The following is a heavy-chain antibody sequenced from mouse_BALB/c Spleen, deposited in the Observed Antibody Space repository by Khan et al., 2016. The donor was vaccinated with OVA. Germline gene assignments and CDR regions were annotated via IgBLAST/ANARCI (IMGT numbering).Heavy chain of an antibody. Sequence: QMQLEESGPGLVAPSQSLSITCTISGFSLTNYGVHWVRQPLGKGLEWLVVIWSDGSTTYNSALKSRLSISKDNSKSQVFLKMNSLQTDDTAMYYCARQPYYHYNIMDYWGQGTSVTVSS. J-gene: IGHJ4*01. D-gene: IGHD2-10*01. CDR2: IWSDGST. CDR3: ARQPYYHYNIMDY. V-gene: IGHV2-6-1*01. CDR1: GFSLTNYG.